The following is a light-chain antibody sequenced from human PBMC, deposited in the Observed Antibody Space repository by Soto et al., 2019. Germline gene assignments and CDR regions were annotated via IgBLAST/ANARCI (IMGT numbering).Light chain of an antibody. CDR3: HQHGDSPWT. CDR1: QSVSGSH. V-gene: IGKV3-20*01. J-gene: IGKJ1*01. Sequence: EIVLTQSPGTLSLSPGERATLSCTASQSVSGSHSAWYQQKPGQAPRLLIYDASSRATGIPDRFSGSGSATDFTLTISRLEPEDFAVYYCHQHGDSPWTFGQGTKV. CDR2: DAS.